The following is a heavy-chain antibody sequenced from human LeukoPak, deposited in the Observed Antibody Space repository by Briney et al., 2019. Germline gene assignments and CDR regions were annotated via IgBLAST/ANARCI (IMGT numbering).Heavy chain of an antibody. CDR3: ARGVTETTTGLTKFDP. CDR1: GYTFTAYH. V-gene: IGHV1-2*02. D-gene: IGHD1-1*01. CDR2: VNPNSGDT. Sequence: GASVKVSCKASGYTFTAYHIRWVRQAPGQGLEWVGWVNPNSGDTHYAQSFQGRVTMTRDTSISTVYMDMSRLTSDDAAAYYCARGVTETTTGLTKFDPWGQGTLVTVSS. J-gene: IGHJ5*02.